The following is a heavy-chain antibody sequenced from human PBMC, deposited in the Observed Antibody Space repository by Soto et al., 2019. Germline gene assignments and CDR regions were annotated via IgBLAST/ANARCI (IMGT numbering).Heavy chain of an antibody. CDR1: GLTFSSNS. J-gene: IGHJ5*02. CDR3: ARVIWSGHLTSDL. V-gene: IGHV3-48*02. D-gene: IGHD3-3*01. Sequence: EVQLLESGGGLVQPGGSLRLSCATSGLTFSSNSMNWVRQAPGKGLEWISYISSSSSTIYADSVKGRFTISRDNAKNSLYLQMNSLRDEDTAVYYCARVIWSGHLTSDLWGQGTLVTVSS. CDR2: ISSSSSTI.